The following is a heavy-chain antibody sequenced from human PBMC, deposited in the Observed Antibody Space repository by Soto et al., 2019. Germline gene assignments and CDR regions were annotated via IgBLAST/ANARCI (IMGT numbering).Heavy chain of an antibody. CDR3: ARDDYSSTGRNSGFDY. CDR2: ISYDGSNQ. V-gene: IGHV3-30-3*01. CDR1: GFIFRNYA. Sequence: QVQLVESGGGAVQPGRSLRLSCAASGFIFRNYAMHWVRQVRQAPGKGLEWVAVISYDGSNQFYADSVKGRFTISRDDSKNTLYLQMNSLRADDTAVYYCARDDYSSTGRNSGFDYWGQGTLVTVSS. J-gene: IGHJ4*02. D-gene: IGHD3-22*01.